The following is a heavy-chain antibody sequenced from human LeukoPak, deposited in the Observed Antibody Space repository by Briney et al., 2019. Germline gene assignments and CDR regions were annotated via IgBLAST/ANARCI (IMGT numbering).Heavy chain of an antibody. Sequence: SETLSVTRTVSGGSISSYYWSWIRQPPGKGLEWIGYIYYSGSTNYNPSLKSRVAISVDTSKNQFSLKLSSVTAADTAVYYCARVGGYSGYDGYYLYYMDVWGKASAAIVSS. J-gene: IGHJ6*03. CDR1: GGSISSYY. CDR3: ARVGGYSGYDGYYLYYMDV. CDR2: IYYSGST. V-gene: IGHV4-59*01. D-gene: IGHD5-12*01.